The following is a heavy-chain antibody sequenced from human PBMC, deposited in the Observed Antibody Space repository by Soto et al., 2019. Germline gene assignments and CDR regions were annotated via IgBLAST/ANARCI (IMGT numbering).Heavy chain of an antibody. V-gene: IGHV1-18*01. CDR1: GYTFTRYG. CDR3: AKNGQPPYYYYGLDV. D-gene: IGHD2-8*01. CDR2: ISGYNGDT. J-gene: IGHJ6*02. Sequence: GASVKVSCKASGYTFTRYGISWVRQAPGQGLEWMGWISGYNGDTNYAQKFQGRVSMTIDTSTTTAYMKLRSLRSDDTAVYYCAKNGQPPYYYYGLDVWG.